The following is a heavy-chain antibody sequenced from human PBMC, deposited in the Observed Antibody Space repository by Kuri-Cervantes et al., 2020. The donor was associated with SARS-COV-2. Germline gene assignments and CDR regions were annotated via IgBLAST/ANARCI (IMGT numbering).Heavy chain of an antibody. V-gene: IGHV4-34*01. CDR2: INHSGST. D-gene: IGHD3-10*01. Sequence: GSLRLSCAASGFTFSGHWIHWVRQAPGKGLEWIGEINHSGSTNYNPSLKSRVTISVDTSKNQFSLKLSSVTTADTAVYYCARVRGGGSGSYYSPYYFDYWGQGTLVTVSS. J-gene: IGHJ4*02. CDR3: ARVRGGGSGSYYSPYYFDY. CDR1: GFTFSGHW.